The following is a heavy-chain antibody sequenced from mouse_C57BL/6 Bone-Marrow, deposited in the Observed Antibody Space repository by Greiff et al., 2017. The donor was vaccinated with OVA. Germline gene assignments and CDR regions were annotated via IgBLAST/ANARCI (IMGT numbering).Heavy chain of an antibody. Sequence: EVKVVESGGGLVQPGGSLKLSCAASGFTFSDYYMYWVRQTPEKRLEWVAYISNGGGSTYYPDTVKGRFTISRDNAKNTLYLQMSRLKSEDTAMYYCARHGEKNYYAMDYWGQGTSVTVSS. J-gene: IGHJ4*01. CDR3: ARHGEKNYYAMDY. V-gene: IGHV5-12*01. CDR2: ISNGGGST. CDR1: GFTFSDYY.